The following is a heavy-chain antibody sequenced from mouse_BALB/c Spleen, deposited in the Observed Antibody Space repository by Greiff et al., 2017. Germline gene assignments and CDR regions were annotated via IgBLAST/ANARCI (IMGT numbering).Heavy chain of an antibody. Sequence: QVQLQQPGAELVKPGASVKLSCKASGYTFTSYWMHWVKQRPGQGLEWIGEINPSNGRTNYNEKFKRKATLTVDKSSSTAYMQLSSLTSEDSAVYYCARSDYYGYDGAWFAYWGQGTLVTVSA. D-gene: IGHD2-2*01. V-gene: IGHV1S81*02. J-gene: IGHJ3*01. CDR1: GYTFTSYW. CDR2: INPSNGRT. CDR3: ARSDYYGYDGAWFAY.